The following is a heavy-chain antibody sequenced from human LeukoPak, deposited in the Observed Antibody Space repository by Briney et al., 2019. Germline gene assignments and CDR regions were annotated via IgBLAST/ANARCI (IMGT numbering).Heavy chain of an antibody. CDR2: IWYDGSNK. Sequence: PGMSLRLSCAASGFTFSTYGMHWVRQAPGKGLEWVAGIWYDGSNKDYADSVKGRFTVSRDNAKNSLYLQLNSLGAEDTAVYYCATRYCTIPACRASSYHCMDNWGKGTTVTVSS. CDR1: GFTFSTYG. V-gene: IGHV3-33*03. J-gene: IGHJ6*03. CDR3: ATRYCTIPACRASSYHCMDN. D-gene: IGHD2-8*01.